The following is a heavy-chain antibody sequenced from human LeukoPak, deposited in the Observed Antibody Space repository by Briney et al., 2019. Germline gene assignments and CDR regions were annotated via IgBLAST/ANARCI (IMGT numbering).Heavy chain of an antibody. J-gene: IGHJ4*02. D-gene: IGHD2-15*01. CDR3: DIGVGWQPDY. Sequence: SETLSLTCTVFGDSVTGYFLNWVRQPPGKGLEWIGHIYKIGTTNYNPSLKSRLTISADTSKNQFSLQLRSVTAADTAVYYCDIGVGWQPDYWGQGALVTVSS. CDR1: GDSVTGYF. V-gene: IGHV4-59*02. CDR2: IYKIGTT.